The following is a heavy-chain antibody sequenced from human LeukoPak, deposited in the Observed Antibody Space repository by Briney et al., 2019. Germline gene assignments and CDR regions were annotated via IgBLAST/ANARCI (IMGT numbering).Heavy chain of an antibody. CDR3: ARPRVRGVIIRGFDY. CDR2: INHSGST. J-gene: IGHJ4*01. D-gene: IGHD3-10*01. V-gene: IGHV4-34*01. Sequence: SETLSLTCAVSGGSFSSSYWSWIRQPPGKGLEWIGEINHSGSTNYNPSLKSRVTISVDTSKNQFSLKLSSVTAADTAVYYCARPRVRGVIIRGFDYWGQGTLVTVSS. CDR1: GGSFSSSY.